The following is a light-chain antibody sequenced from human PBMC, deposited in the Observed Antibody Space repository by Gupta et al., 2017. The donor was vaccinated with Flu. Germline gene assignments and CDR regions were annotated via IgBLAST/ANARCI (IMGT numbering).Light chain of an antibody. CDR3: HVWDRSNDHGV. CDR2: DDD. Sequence: SYILIQPPSVSVAPGQTASVSCRGDNLGNKAVHWYQQRPGQAPVLVVYDDDNRPSGIPERFSCSNSWGKATRNLIRVEAGDAADDDCHVWDRSNDHGVFGGGTKLTVL. J-gene: IGLJ3*02. CDR1: NLGNKA. V-gene: IGLV3-21*02.